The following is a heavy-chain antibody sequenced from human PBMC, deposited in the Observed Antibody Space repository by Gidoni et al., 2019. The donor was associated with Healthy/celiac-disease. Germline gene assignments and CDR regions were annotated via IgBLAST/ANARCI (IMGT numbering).Heavy chain of an antibody. CDR1: GYTFTSYG. J-gene: IGHJ6*03. D-gene: IGHD4-17*01. CDR3: ARDLHGRALTVTSGYYMDV. V-gene: IGHV1-18*01. Sequence: QVQLVQSGAEVKKPGASVKVSCKASGYTFTSYGISWVRQAPGQGLEWMGWISAYNGNTNYAQKLQGRVTMTTDTSTSTAYMELRSLRSDDTAVYYCARDLHGRALTVTSGYYMDVWGKGTTVTVSS. CDR2: ISAYNGNT.